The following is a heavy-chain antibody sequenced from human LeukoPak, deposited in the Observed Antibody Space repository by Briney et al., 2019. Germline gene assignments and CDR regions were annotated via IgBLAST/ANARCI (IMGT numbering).Heavy chain of an antibody. D-gene: IGHD3-10*01. Sequence: GSLRLSCAASGFTFSSYAMSWVRQAPGKGLEWVSAISGSGGSTYYADSVKGRFTISRDNSKNTLYLQMNSLRAEDTAVYYCARARITMVRGGYYGMDVWGQGTTVTVS. V-gene: IGHV3-23*01. CDR1: GFTFSSYA. CDR2: ISGSGGST. CDR3: ARARITMVRGGYYGMDV. J-gene: IGHJ6*02.